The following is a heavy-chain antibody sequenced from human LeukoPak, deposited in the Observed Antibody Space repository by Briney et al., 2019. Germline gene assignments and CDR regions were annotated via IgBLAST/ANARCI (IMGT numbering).Heavy chain of an antibody. V-gene: IGHV1-69*13. CDR2: ITPIFGTA. CDR1: GGTFSSYA. Sequence: SVKVSCKASGGTFSSYAISWVRQAPGQGLEWMGGITPIFGTANYAQKFQGRVTITADESTSTAYMELSSLRSEDTAVYYCAREGSGSYKAFDIWGQGTMVTVSS. J-gene: IGHJ3*02. CDR3: AREGSGSYKAFDI. D-gene: IGHD1-26*01.